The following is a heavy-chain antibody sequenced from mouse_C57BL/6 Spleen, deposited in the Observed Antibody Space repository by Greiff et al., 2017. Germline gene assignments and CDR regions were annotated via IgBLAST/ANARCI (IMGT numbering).Heavy chain of an antibody. CDR1: GYSFTGYY. D-gene: IGHD1-1*01. Sequence: VQLKESGPELVKPGASVKISCKASGYSFTGYYMNWVKQSPEKSLEWIGEINPSTGGTTYNQKFKAKATLTVDKSSSTAYMQLKSLTSEDSAVYYCARVRYYGSSYGGPYAMDYWGQGTSVTVSS. V-gene: IGHV1-42*01. CDR2: INPSTGGT. CDR3: ARVRYYGSSYGGPYAMDY. J-gene: IGHJ4*01.